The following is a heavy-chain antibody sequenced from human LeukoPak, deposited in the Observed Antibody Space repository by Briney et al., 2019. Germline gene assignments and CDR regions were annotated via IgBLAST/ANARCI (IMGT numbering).Heavy chain of an antibody. CDR2: ITPSGGST. V-gene: IGHV1-46*01. CDR1: GYTFTNYY. Sequence: ASVKISCKASGYTFTNYYMHWVRQAPGQGLEWLGLITPSGGSTWYAQKFQGRVTMTRDMSTSTDYMELSSLRSEDTAVYYCARTTEGYCRGRSCYSYYYYMDVWGKGTTVTVSS. D-gene: IGHD2-15*01. CDR3: ARTTEGYCRGRSCYSYYYYMDV. J-gene: IGHJ6*03.